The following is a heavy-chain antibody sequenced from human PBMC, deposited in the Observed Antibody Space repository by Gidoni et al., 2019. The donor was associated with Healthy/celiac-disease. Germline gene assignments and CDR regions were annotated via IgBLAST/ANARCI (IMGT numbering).Heavy chain of an antibody. CDR3: ARDQGKYYYDSSGLLQH. CDR2: ISYDGSNK. J-gene: IGHJ1*01. CDR1: GFTLSSYA. Sequence: QVQLVESGGGVVQPGRSLRLSCAASGFTLSSYAMHWVRQAPGKGLEWVEVISYDGSNKYYADSVKGRFTISRDNSKNTLYLQMNSLRAEDTAVYYCARDQGKYYYDSSGLLQHWGQGTLVTVSS. D-gene: IGHD3-22*01. V-gene: IGHV3-30-3*01.